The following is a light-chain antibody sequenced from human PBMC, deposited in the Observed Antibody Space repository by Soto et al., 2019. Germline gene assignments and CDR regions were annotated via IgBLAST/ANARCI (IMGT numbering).Light chain of an antibody. CDR1: SSDVGSYNR. CDR3: SLYIIARTYV. J-gene: IGLJ1*01. V-gene: IGLV2-18*01. CDR2: EVN. Sequence: QSVLTQPPSVSGSPGQSVTISCTGTSSDVGSYNRLSWYQQPPGTAPKLIMXEVNPRPSGGPDRLSGSKSGSTASLTISGLQADYEAASYCSLYIIARTYVFGMGNKDSV.